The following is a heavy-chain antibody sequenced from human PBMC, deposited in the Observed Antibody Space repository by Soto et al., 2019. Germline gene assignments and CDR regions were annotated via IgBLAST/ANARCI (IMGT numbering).Heavy chain of an antibody. CDR2: IIPTFGTA. CDR1: EGTFSSLA. V-gene: IGHV1-69*12. J-gene: IGHJ4*02. Sequence: QVQLVQSGAEVKKPGSSVKFSCKASEGTFSSLAFGWVRRAPGQGLEGMGGIIPTFGTANYEKKFQGRVTITADESTSTAYMELSSLRSEDTAVYYCARERYSYGPDWGQGTLVTVSS. D-gene: IGHD5-18*01. CDR3: ARERYSYGPD.